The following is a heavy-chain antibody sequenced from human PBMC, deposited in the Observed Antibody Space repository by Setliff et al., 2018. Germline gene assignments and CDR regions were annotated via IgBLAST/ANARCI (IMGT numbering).Heavy chain of an antibody. CDR2: IYTSWST. D-gene: IGHD3-3*01. CDR3: ARMTGFQYIDV. V-gene: IGHV4-61*09. CDR1: GDSISSRPFY. Sequence: SETLSLTCTVSGDSISSRPFYWGWFRQPAGKELEWIGQIYTSWSTIYNPSLKSRVTILLDTSKSQFPLTLTPVTAADTAVYYCARMTGFQYIDVWGKGTTVTVSS. J-gene: IGHJ6*03.